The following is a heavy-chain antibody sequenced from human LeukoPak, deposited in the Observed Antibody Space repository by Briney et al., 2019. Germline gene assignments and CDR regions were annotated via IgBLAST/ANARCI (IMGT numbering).Heavy chain of an antibody. CDR3: ARPSTAYYPDAFDI. CDR1: GYSFTSYW. D-gene: IGHD3-10*01. CDR2: IYPGDSDT. J-gene: IGHJ3*02. V-gene: IGHV5-51*01. Sequence: GEPLKISCKGSGYSFTSYWIAWVRQMPGKGLEWIGIIYPGDSDTRYSPSFQGQVTISADKSISTAYLQWSSLKASDTAMYYCARPSTAYYPDAFDIWGQGTMVTVSS.